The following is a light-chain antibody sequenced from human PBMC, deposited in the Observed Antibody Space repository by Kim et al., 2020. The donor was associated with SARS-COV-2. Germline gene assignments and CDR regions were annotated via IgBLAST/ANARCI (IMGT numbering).Light chain of an antibody. CDR3: QQSYSTPQLT. CDR2: AAS. V-gene: IGKV1-39*01. J-gene: IGKJ4*01. Sequence: DIQMTQSPSSLSASVGDRVTITCRASQSISNYLNWYQQKPGKAPEVLIYAASSLQSGVPSRFSGSGSGTDFTLTISSLQPEDFATYYCQQSYSTPQLTFGGGTRWIS. CDR1: QSISNY.